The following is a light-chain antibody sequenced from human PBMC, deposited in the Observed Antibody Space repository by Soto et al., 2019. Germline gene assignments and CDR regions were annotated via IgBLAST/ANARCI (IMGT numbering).Light chain of an antibody. J-gene: IGLJ1*01. Sequence: QSVLTQPRSVSGSPGQSFSISCTGTSSDVGGYNYVSWYQHHPGKAPRLMIYDVSKRPSGVPDRFSGSKSGNTASLTISGLQAEDEADYYCCSHAGTYSFYVFGIGTKVTVL. CDR2: DVS. CDR3: CSHAGTYSFYV. CDR1: SSDVGGYNY. V-gene: IGLV2-11*01.